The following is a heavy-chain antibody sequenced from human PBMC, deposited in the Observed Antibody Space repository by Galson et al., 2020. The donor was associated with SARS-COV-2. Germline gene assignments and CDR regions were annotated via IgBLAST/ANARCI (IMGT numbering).Heavy chain of an antibody. D-gene: IGHD5-18*01. J-gene: IGHJ3*02. CDR1: GYTFTGYY. Sequence: ASVKVSCTASGYTFTGYYMHWVRQAPGQGLEWMGWINPNSGGTNYAQKFQGRVTMTRDTSISIAYMELSRLRSDDTAVYYCARDGTAMVTNGFDIWGQGTMVTVSS. CDR2: INPNSGGT. CDR3: ARDGTAMVTNGFDI. V-gene: IGHV1-2*02.